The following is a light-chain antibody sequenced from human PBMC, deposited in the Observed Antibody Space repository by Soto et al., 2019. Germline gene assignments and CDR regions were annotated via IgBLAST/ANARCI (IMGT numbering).Light chain of an antibody. J-gene: IGKJ4*02. CDR2: DAS. V-gene: IGKV3-15*01. CDR3: SQYESWSPFT. CDR1: QSINRK. Sequence: EIVMTQSPVTLSVSPGERATLSCRASQSINRKLAWYQQKPGQAPRLLISDASIRATGIPARFSGSGSGTEFTLTIGSLQSEDFAVYYCSQYESWSPFTFGGGTKVGIK.